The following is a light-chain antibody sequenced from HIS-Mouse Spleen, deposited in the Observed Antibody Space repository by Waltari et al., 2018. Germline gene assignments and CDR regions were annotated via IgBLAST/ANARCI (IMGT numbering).Light chain of an antibody. CDR3: QQRSNWPWT. Sequence: EIVFTQSPATLSLSPGSRATLSCRASQSVSSYLAWYQQKPGQAPRLLIYDASNRATGIPARFSGSGSGTDFTLTISSLEPEDCAVYYCQQRSNWPWTFGQGTKVEIK. CDR1: QSVSSY. V-gene: IGKV3-11*01. CDR2: DAS. J-gene: IGKJ1*01.